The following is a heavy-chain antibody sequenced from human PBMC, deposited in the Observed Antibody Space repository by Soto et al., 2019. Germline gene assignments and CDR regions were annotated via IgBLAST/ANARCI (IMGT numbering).Heavy chain of an antibody. J-gene: IGHJ6*03. V-gene: IGHV4-34*01. CDR2: INHSGST. CDR3: ARVELNYYGSGSYMDV. Sequence: SETLSLTCAVYGGSFSGYYWSWIRQPSGKGLEWIGEINHSGSTNYNPSLKSRVTISVDTSKNQFSLKLSSVTAADTAVYYCARVELNYYGSGSYMDVWGKGTTVTVSS. D-gene: IGHD3-10*01. CDR1: GGSFSGYY.